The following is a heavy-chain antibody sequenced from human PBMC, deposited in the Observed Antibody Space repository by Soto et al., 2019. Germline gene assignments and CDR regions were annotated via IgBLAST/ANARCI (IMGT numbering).Heavy chain of an antibody. CDR1: GYTFTSYG. J-gene: IGHJ4*01. D-gene: IGHD3-10*01. Sequence: ASVKVSCKASGYTFTSYGISWVRQAPGQGLEWMGWISAYNGNTNYAQKLQGRVTMTTDTSTSTAYMELRSLRSDDTAVYSCARDLYYYGSGSYSIFSHFDYWGHGTLVTVSS. V-gene: IGHV1-18*01. CDR3: ARDLYYYGSGSYSIFSHFDY. CDR2: ISAYNGNT.